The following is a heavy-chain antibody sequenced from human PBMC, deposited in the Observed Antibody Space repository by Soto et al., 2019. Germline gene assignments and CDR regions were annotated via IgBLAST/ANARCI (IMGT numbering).Heavy chain of an antibody. CDR1: GGSISSGDYY. CDR3: ARNGALDY. J-gene: IGHJ4*02. V-gene: IGHV4-30-4*01. Sequence: QVQLQESGPGLVKPSQTLSLTCTVSGGSISSGDYYWSWIRQPPGKGLEWIGYILYSGTTNYNPSLESRLTISVDTSKNQFSLKLTSVTAADMAAYYCARNGALDYWGRGTLVTVSS. CDR2: ILYSGTT. D-gene: IGHD2-8*01.